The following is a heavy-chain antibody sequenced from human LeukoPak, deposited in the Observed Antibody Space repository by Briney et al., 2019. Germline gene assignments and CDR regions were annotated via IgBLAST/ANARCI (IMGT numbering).Heavy chain of an antibody. CDR1: GFTFSNAW. Sequence: GGSLRLSCAASGFTFSNAWMSWVRQAPGKGLEWVGRIKSKTDGGTTDYAAPVKGRITISRDDSKNTLYLQMNSLKTEDTAVYYCTTVVGAKGDYFDYWGQGTLVTVSS. D-gene: IGHD1-26*01. CDR3: TTVVGAKGDYFDY. CDR2: IKSKTDGGTT. V-gene: IGHV3-15*01. J-gene: IGHJ4*02.